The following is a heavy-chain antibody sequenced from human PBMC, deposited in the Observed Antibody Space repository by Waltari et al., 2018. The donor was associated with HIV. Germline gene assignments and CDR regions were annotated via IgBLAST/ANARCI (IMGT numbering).Heavy chain of an antibody. CDR2: IKSHSDGGTS. Sequence: EVQLVESGGGLVKPGGSLRLSCAVSGFDFTTAWLYWVRQAPGKGLEWIGRIKSHSDGGTSDYAAPLKGRCSISRDDSQRTLFLQISSLMTEDTGVYYCTTDVYDGSGGNAFDVWGQGTMVTVSS. CDR1: GFDFTTAW. D-gene: IGHD5-12*01. CDR3: TTDVYDGSGGNAFDV. V-gene: IGHV3-15*01. J-gene: IGHJ3*01.